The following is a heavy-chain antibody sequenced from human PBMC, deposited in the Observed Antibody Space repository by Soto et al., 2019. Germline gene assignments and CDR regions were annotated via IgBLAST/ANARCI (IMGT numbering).Heavy chain of an antibody. CDR3: VRYYYGSGGPGRLGP. V-gene: IGHV4-34*01. D-gene: IGHD3-10*01. CDR2: INHSGTT. CDR1: GGSFSGYY. Sequence: SETLSLTCAVSGGSFSGYYWSWIRQSPWKGPEWIGEINHSGTTTYNPSLKSRVTISVDTSKNQFSLNLSSVTAADTAVYYCVRYYYGSGGPGRLGPWGQGTLVTVST. J-gene: IGHJ5*02.